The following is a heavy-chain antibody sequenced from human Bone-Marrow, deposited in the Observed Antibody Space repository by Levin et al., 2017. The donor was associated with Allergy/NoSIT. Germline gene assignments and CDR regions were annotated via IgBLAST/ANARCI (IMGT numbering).Heavy chain of an antibody. J-gene: IGHJ4*02. V-gene: IGHV3-74*01. Sequence: GGSLRLSCVASGFTFSRYYMHWVRQAPGKGLVWVSRITLDVTDTYYADSVKGRFTISRDNAENTLFLQMNSLRAEDTAIYFCARGGCSSTSCLDYWGQGILVTVSA. CDR3: ARGGCSSTSCLDY. CDR2: ITLDVTDT. D-gene: IGHD2-2*01. CDR1: GFTFSRYY.